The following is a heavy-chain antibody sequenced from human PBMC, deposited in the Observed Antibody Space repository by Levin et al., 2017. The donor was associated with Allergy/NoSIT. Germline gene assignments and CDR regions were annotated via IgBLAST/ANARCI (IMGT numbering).Heavy chain of an antibody. Sequence: GESLKISCAASGFTFSNHAMSWLRQAPGEGLEWVSAIGGSGGSTNYADSVRGRFTISRDNSKNTLFLQMNSLRAEDTAVYFCAKEGVSGIRNYESHFDYWGQGTLVTVSS. V-gene: IGHV3-23*01. CDR3: AKEGVSGIRNYESHFDY. CDR2: IGGSGGST. D-gene: IGHD4-11*01. J-gene: IGHJ4*02. CDR1: GFTFSNHA.